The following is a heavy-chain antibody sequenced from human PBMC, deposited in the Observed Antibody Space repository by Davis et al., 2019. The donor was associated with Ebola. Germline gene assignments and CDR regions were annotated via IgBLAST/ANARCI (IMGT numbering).Heavy chain of an antibody. CDR3: VKGYCSSTSCSRSIWFDI. Sequence: PGGSLRLPCSVSGFTFSSYAMHWVRQAPGKGLEYVSAISSNGGSTYYADSVKGRFTISRDNSKNTLYLQMSSLRAEDMAVYCCVKGYCSSTSCSRSIWFDIWGQGTMVTVSS. J-gene: IGHJ3*02. CDR2: ISSNGGST. V-gene: IGHV3-64D*06. CDR1: GFTFSSYA. D-gene: IGHD2-2*01.